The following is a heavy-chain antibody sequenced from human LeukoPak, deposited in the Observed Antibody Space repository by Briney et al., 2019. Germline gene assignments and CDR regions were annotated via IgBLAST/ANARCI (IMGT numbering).Heavy chain of an antibody. V-gene: IGHV4-30-2*01. CDR2: IYHSGST. D-gene: IGHD3-3*01. J-gene: IGHJ4*02. CDR1: GGSISSGGYY. Sequence: SQTLSLTCTVSGGSISSGGYYWSWIRQPPGKGLEWIGYIYHSGSTYYNPSLESRVTISVDRSKNQFSLKLSSVTAADTAVYYCASNVDDFWSGYWYWGQGTLVTVSS. CDR3: ASNVDDFWSGYWY.